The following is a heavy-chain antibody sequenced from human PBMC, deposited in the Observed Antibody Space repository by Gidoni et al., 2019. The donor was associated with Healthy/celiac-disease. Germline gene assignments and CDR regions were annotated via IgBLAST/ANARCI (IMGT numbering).Heavy chain of an antibody. CDR3: ARESYYYDSSGYFLY. V-gene: IGHV3-66*01. CDR2: IYSGGST. CDR1: GFTVSSNY. Sequence: EVQLVESGGGLVQPGGSLRLSCAASGFTVSSNYMSWVRQAPGKGLEWVSVIYSGGSTYYADSVKGRFTISRDNSKNTLYLQMNSLRAEDTAVYYCARESYYYDSSGYFLYWGQGTLVTVSS. J-gene: IGHJ4*02. D-gene: IGHD3-22*01.